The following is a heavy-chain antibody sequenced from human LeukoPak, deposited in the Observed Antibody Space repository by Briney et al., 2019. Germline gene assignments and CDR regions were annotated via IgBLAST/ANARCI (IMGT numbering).Heavy chain of an antibody. Sequence: SETLSLICNVSGYSISIDYYWGWIRQPPGKGLEWIGSIHQIGSTYYNPSLKSRVSILMDKSKNQFSLRLNSVTAADTAVYYCERGGTGYYDSSYYYPYWGQGTLVTVSS. CDR2: IHQIGST. V-gene: IGHV4-38-2*02. CDR3: ERGGTGYYDSSYYYPY. D-gene: IGHD3-22*01. CDR1: GYSISIDYY. J-gene: IGHJ4*02.